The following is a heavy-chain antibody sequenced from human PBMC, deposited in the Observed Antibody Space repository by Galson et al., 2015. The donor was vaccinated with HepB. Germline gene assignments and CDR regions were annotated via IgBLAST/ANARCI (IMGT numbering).Heavy chain of an antibody. CDR3: ARDRGRIVVPAAEKSMDV. Sequence: SLRLSCAASGFTFSSYSMNWVRQAPGKGLEWVSYISSSSSTIYYADSVKGRFTISRDNAKNSLYLQMNSLRAEDTAVYYCARDRGRIVVPAAEKSMDVWGQGTTVTVSS. D-gene: IGHD2-2*01. V-gene: IGHV3-48*01. CDR2: ISSSSSTI. J-gene: IGHJ6*02. CDR1: GFTFSSYS.